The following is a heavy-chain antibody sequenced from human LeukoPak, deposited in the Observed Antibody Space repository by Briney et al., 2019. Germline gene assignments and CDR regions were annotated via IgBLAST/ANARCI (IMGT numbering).Heavy chain of an antibody. CDR3: ARLGAIVVVPDAMPDWYCDL. V-gene: IGHV5-51*01. Sequence: GESLKITCKDSGYTFSTYWVGWVRQMPGKGLEYMGIILPSTSEVRYSQAFQGQVTISADKSISTAYLQWSSLKASDTAIYYCARLGAIVVVPDAMPDWYCDLWGRGTLVTVSS. CDR2: ILPSTSEV. J-gene: IGHJ2*01. D-gene: IGHD2-2*01. CDR1: GYTFSTYW.